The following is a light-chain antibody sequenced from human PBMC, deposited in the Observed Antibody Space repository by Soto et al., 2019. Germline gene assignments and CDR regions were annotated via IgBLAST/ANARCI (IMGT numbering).Light chain of an antibody. CDR1: SSKIGSNY. V-gene: IGLV1-47*01. CDR2: RNN. Sequence: QSALTQPPSASGTPGQRVTISCSGSSSKIGSNYVYWYQQLPGTAPKLLIYRNNQRPSGVPDRFSGSKSGTSASLAISGLRSEDEADYYCAAWDDSLSGQVFGTGTKVTVL. CDR3: AAWDDSLSGQV. J-gene: IGLJ1*01.